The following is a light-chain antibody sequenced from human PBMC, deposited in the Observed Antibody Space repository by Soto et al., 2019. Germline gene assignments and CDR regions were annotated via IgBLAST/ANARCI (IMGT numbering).Light chain of an antibody. CDR1: SSDVGAYNY. Sequence: QSVLTQPASVSGSPGQSITISCTGTSSDVGAYNYVSWYQQHPGKAPTLMISEVSNRPSGVSNRFSGSKSGNAASLTISGLQDEDEADYCCSSYTGSNLGVFGTGTKVTV. J-gene: IGLJ1*01. CDR3: SSYTGSNLGV. CDR2: EVS. V-gene: IGLV2-14*01.